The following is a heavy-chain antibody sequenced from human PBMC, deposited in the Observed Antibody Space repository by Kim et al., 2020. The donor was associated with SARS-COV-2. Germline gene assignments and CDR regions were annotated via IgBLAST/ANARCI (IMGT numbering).Heavy chain of an antibody. D-gene: IGHD3-10*01. Sequence: GGSLRLSCAASGFTFSSYSMNWVRQAPGKGLEWVSYISSSSSTIYYADSVKGRFTISRDNAKNSLYLQMNSLRAEDTAVYYCARVGYMVRGVTLLGAFDIWGQGTMVTVSS. CDR3: ARVGYMVRGVTLLGAFDI. CDR1: GFTFSSYS. CDR2: ISSSSSTI. J-gene: IGHJ3*02. V-gene: IGHV3-48*04.